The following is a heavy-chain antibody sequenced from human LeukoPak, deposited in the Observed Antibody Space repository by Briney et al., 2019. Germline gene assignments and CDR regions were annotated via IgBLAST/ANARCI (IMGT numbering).Heavy chain of an antibody. CDR3: ARADPRELAAAPSPIDY. Sequence: ASVKVSCKASGYTFASYGISWVRQAPGQGLEWMGWISGLNGNTNYAQKFQGRVTVTTDTMTTDTSTTTVYMELRSLTSDDTAVYYCARADPRELAAAPSPIDYWGQGTLVTVSS. CDR2: ISGLNGNT. V-gene: IGHV1-18*01. CDR1: GYTFASYG. D-gene: IGHD6-13*01. J-gene: IGHJ4*02.